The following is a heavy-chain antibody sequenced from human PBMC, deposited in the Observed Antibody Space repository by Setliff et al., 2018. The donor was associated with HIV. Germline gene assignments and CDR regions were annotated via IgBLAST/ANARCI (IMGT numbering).Heavy chain of an antibody. J-gene: IGHJ4*02. CDR3: ARDHWVAGLDY. CDR1: GGSISSGDYY. D-gene: IGHD6-19*01. V-gene: IGHV4-39*07. Sequence: SETLSLTCTVSGGSISSGDYYWSWIRQPPGKGLEWIGEITPSGATNYNPSLKSRVTVSVDTSKTQYSLKMISVTAADTAVYYCARDHWVAGLDYWGQGTLVTVSS. CDR2: ITPSGAT.